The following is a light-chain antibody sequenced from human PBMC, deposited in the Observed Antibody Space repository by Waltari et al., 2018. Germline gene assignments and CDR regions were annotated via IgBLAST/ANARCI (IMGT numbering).Light chain of an antibody. CDR2: EVN. CDR3: TSYAGSHNWV. V-gene: IGLV2-8*01. J-gene: IGLJ2*01. Sequence: QSALTQPPSASGSPGQSVTISCTGTSSDVGGYHSVSWYQHHPGKAPKLMISEVNKRPSGVPDRFSGSKSGNTASLTVSGLQADDEADYYCTSYAGSHNWVFGGGTKLTVL. CDR1: SSDVGGYHS.